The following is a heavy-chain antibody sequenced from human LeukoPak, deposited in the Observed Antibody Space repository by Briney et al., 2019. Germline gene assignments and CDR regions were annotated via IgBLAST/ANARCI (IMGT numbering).Heavy chain of an antibody. CDR3: ARGKLTEFDY. CDR2: INHSGST. J-gene: IGHJ4*02. V-gene: IGHV4-34*01. CDR1: GGSFSGYY. D-gene: IGHD1-14*01. Sequence: SETLSLTCAVYGGSFSGYYWSWIRQPLGKGLEWIGEINHSGSTNYNPSLKSRVTISVDTSKNQFSLKLSSVTAADTAVYYCARGKLTEFDYWGQGTLVTVSS.